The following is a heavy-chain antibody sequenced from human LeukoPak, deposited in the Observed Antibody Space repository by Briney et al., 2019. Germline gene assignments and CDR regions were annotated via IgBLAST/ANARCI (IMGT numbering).Heavy chain of an antibody. Sequence: GGSLRLSCAASGFTFSSYGMSWVRQAPGKGLEWVSAISGSGGSTYYADSVKGRFTISRDNSKNTLYLQMNSLRAEDTAVYYCAKGTPFLEWSPIPFDPWGQGTLVTVSS. D-gene: IGHD3-3*01. CDR1: GFTFSSYG. CDR3: AKGTPFLEWSPIPFDP. J-gene: IGHJ5*02. V-gene: IGHV3-23*01. CDR2: ISGSGGST.